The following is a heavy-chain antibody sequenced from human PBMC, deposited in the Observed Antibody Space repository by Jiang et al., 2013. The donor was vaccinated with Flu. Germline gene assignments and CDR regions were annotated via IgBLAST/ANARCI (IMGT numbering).Heavy chain of an antibody. CDR1: Y. J-gene: IGHJ4*02. CDR3: AREGKEATDHWSHLDY. Sequence: YWTWIRQFPGKGLEWIGSIYYSGRAYFNPSLRSRLDISLDASKNQFSVRLTSVTAADTAVYFCAREGKEATDHWSHLDYWGQGTLVPVSS. D-gene: IGHD1-1*01. CDR2: IYYSGRA. V-gene: IGHV4-31*02.